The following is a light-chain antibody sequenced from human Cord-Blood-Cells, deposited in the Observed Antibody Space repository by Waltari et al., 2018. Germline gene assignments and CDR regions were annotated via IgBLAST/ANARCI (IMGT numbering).Light chain of an antibody. J-gene: IGKJ2*01. V-gene: IGKV2-24*01. CDR1: QSLVHSDGNTY. CDR2: KIS. Sequence: DIVMTQTPLSSPVTLGQPASISCRSCQSLVHSDGNTYLSWLQQRPGQPPRLLICKISNRFSGVPDRFSGSGAGTDFTLKISRVEAEDVGVYYCMQATQFPHLYTFGQGTKLEIK. CDR3: MQATQFPHLYT.